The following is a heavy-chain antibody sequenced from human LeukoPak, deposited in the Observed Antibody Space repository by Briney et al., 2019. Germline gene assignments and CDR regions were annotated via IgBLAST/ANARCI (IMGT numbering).Heavy chain of an antibody. J-gene: IGHJ4*02. D-gene: IGHD6-13*01. V-gene: IGHV3-21*04. CDR2: ISSSSSYI. Sequence: GGSLRLSCAASGFTFSSYSMTWVRQAPGKGLEWVSSISSSSSYIYYADSVKGRFTISRDNSKNMLYLQMNSLRAEDTAVYYCVKGRISEDGLDFWGQGTLVTVSS. CDR3: VKGRISEDGLDF. CDR1: GFTFSSYS.